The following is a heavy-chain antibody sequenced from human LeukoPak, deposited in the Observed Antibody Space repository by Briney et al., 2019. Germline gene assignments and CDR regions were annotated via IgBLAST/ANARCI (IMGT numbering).Heavy chain of an antibody. V-gene: IGHV3-66*01. CDR2: IYGGGST. CDR1: GFSVSGNY. D-gene: IGHD1-26*01. Sequence: PGGSLILSCAGTGFSVSGNYMAWVRQAPGKGLEWVSTIYGGGSTYYADSVRGRFTISRDNAKNSLYLQMNSLRAEDTAVYYCARAPQSGSYYVDAFDIWGQETMVTVSS. CDR3: ARAPQSGSYYVDAFDI. J-gene: IGHJ3*02.